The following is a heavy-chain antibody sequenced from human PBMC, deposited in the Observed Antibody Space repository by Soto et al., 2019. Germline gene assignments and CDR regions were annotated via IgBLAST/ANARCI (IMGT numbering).Heavy chain of an antibody. CDR3: ARDPEQILGLYGMDV. V-gene: IGHV3-33*01. CDR1: GFTFSSYG. D-gene: IGHD6-13*01. CDR2: IWYDGSNK. J-gene: IGHJ6*02. Sequence: GGSLRLSCAASGFTFSSYGMHWVRQAPGKGLEWVAVIWYDGSNKYYADSVKGRFTISRDNSKNTLYLQMNSLRAEDTAVYYCARDPEQILGLYGMDVWGQGTTVTVSS.